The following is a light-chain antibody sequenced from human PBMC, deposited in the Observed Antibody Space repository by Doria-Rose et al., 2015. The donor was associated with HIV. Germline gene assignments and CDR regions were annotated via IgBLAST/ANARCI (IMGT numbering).Light chain of an antibody. CDR3: HQYGTSWT. CDR1: QSFSSTY. CDR2: DGS. V-gene: IGKV3-20*01. Sequence: TQSPGTLSLSPGERATLSCRASQSFSSTYLAWNQQKPGQAPSLLIYDGSTRATGIPDRFRASGSGTDFTLTINRLEPEDFALYYCHQYGTSWTFGQGTKVEI. J-gene: IGKJ1*01.